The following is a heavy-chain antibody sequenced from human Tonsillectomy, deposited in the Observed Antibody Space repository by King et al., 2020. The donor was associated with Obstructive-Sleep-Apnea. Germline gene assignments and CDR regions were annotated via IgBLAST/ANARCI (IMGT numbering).Heavy chain of an antibody. Sequence: VQLVESGAEVKKPGESLKISCKGSGYSFTNYWIGWVRQVPGEGLEWVALINPSDSDFRYSPSLQGQVTISADKSINTAFLQWSSLKASDTAMYYCARHYTPYGTHPSVFDIWGRGTMVTVSS. J-gene: IGHJ3*02. D-gene: IGHD1-26*01. CDR3: ARHYTPYGTHPSVFDI. V-gene: IGHV5-51*01. CDR1: GYSFTNYW. CDR2: INPSDSDF.